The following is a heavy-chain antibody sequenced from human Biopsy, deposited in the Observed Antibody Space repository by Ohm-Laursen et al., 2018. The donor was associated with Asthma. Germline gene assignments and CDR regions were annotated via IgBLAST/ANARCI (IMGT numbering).Heavy chain of an antibody. CDR3: ARDRVHGRYSYGYNDAFDI. Sequence: TLFLTCVVSGASINSGGYSWDWIRQPPREGLGLFSYPFHSGTTHHNPSLKSRVTISVDTSKNQFSLKLSSVTAADTAVYYCARDRVHGRYSYGYNDAFDIWGQGTMVTVSS. V-gene: IGHV4-30-2*01. CDR1: GASINSGGYS. CDR2: PFHSGTT. J-gene: IGHJ3*02. D-gene: IGHD5-18*01.